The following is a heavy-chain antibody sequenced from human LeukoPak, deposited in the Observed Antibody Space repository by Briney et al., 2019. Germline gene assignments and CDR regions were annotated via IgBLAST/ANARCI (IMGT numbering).Heavy chain of an antibody. CDR3: AALSSLLDY. V-gene: IGHV3-30*03. CDR1: GFTFSSYG. Sequence: PGGSLRLSCAASGFTFSSYGMHWVRQAPGKGLEWVAVISYDGSNKYYADSVKGRFTISRDNSKNTLYLQMTSLRAEDTAVHYCAALSSLLDYWGQGTLVTVSS. J-gene: IGHJ4*02. CDR2: ISYDGSNK. D-gene: IGHD2/OR15-2a*01.